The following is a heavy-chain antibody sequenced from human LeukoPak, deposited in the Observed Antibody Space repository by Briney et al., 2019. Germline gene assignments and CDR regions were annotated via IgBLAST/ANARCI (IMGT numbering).Heavy chain of an antibody. CDR2: IYYSGST. Sequence: PSETLSLTCTVSGGSISSGDYYWSWIRQPPGKGLEWIGYIYYSGSTYYNPSLKSRVTISVDTSKNQFSLKLSSVTAADTAAYYCPRPNSWGDYEGVFDIGGKGKRVPVFS. CDR1: GGSISSGDYY. CDR3: PRPNSWGDYEGVFDI. V-gene: IGHV4-30-4*01. J-gene: IGHJ3*02. D-gene: IGHD4-17*01.